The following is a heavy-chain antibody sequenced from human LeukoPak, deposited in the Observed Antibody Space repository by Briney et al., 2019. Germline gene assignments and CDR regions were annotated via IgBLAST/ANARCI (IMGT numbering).Heavy chain of an antibody. V-gene: IGHV3-23*01. CDR3: AKTRSGWLVPFDY. Sequence: GGSLRLSCAASGFTFSSYAMSWVRQAPGKGLEWVSTIGGSGGSTYYADSVKGRFTISRDNSKNTLYLQMNSLRAEDTAVYYCAKTRSGWLVPFDYWGQGTLVTVSS. CDR2: IGGSGGST. CDR1: GFTFSSYA. J-gene: IGHJ4*02. D-gene: IGHD6-19*01.